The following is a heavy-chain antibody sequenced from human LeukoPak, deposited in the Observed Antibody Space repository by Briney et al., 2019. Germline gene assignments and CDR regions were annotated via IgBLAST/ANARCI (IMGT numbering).Heavy chain of an antibody. CDR2: IYPGDSDT. CDR1: GYSFTSYW. Sequence: GESLKISCKGSGYSFTSYWIGWVRQMPGKGLEWMGIIYPGDSDTRYSPSFQGQVTISADKPISTAYLQWSSLKASDTAMYYCARHSRSSQPNSLNDYGDYDRSLPIKYYYYYGMDVWGQGTTVTVSS. CDR3: ARHSRSSQPNSLNDYGDYDRSLPIKYYYYYGMDV. J-gene: IGHJ6*02. V-gene: IGHV5-51*01. D-gene: IGHD4-17*01.